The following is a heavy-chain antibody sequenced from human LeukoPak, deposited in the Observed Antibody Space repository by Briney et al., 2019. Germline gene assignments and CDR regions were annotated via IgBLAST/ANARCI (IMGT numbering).Heavy chain of an antibody. Sequence: PSETLSLTCTVSGGSISNYYWSWIRQPPGKGLEWIGYIYYSGSTNYNPSLKSRVTISVDTSKDQFPLRLSSVTAADTAMYYCARERGGSYYAFDYWGQGTLVTVSS. CDR3: ARERGGSYYAFDY. V-gene: IGHV4-59*12. J-gene: IGHJ4*02. CDR2: IYYSGST. CDR1: GGSISNYY. D-gene: IGHD1-26*01.